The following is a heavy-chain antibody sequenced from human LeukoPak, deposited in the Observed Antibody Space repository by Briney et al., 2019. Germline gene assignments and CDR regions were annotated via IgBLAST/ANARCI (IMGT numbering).Heavy chain of an antibody. CDR1: GGSISSYY. V-gene: IGHV4-4*07. CDR2: IYTSGST. J-gene: IGHJ4*02. D-gene: IGHD2-2*01. Sequence: SETLSLTCTVSGGSISSYYWSWIRQPAGKGLEWIGRIYTSGSTNYNPSLKSRVTMSVDTSKNQFSLKLSSVTAADTAVYYCARGRRGVVPAASDYFDYWGQGTLVTVSS. CDR3: ARGRRGVVPAASDYFDY.